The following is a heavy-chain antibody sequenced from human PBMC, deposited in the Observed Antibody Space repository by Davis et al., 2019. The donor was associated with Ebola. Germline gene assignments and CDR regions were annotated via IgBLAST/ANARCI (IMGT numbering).Heavy chain of an antibody. Sequence: ASVKVSCKASGYTFTSYGISWVRQAPGQGLEWMGWISAYNGNTNYAQKLQGRVTVTTDTSTSTAYMELRSLRSDDTAVYYCARDLSYYDSSGYYDYWGQGTLVTVSS. D-gene: IGHD3-22*01. CDR1: GYTFTSYG. CDR2: ISAYNGNT. CDR3: ARDLSYYDSSGYYDY. V-gene: IGHV1-18*01. J-gene: IGHJ4*02.